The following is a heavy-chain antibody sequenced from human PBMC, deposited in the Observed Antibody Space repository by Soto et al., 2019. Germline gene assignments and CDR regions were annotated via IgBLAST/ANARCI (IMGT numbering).Heavy chain of an antibody. CDR2: INADNGNT. V-gene: IGHV1-3*01. J-gene: IGHJ4*02. CDR3: ARGQYFDY. D-gene: IGHD4-4*01. Sequence: ASVKVSCKASGYTFTSYAMHWVRQAPGQRLEWMGWINADNGNTKYSQKVQGRVTITTETSASTAYMELRSLRSEDTAVYYCARGQYFDYWGQGTLVTVSS. CDR1: GYTFTSYA.